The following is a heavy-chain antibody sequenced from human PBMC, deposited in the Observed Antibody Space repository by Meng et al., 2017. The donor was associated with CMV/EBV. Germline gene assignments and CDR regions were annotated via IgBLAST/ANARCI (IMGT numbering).Heavy chain of an antibody. D-gene: IGHD4-17*01. V-gene: IGHV3-53*01. Sequence: GGSLRLSCAASGFAVSGNYMSWVRQAPGKGLQWVSVIYSGDSTYYADSVKGRFTISRDNSKNTLYLQMNSLRVEDTAVYYCARAYDYGDYDSCYFDYWGQGTLVTVSS. J-gene: IGHJ4*02. CDR3: ARAYDYGDYDSCYFDY. CDR1: GFAVSGNY. CDR2: IYSGDST.